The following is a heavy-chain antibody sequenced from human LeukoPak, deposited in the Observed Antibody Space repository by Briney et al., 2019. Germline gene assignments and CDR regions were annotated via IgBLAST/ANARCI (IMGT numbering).Heavy chain of an antibody. CDR3: ARTSGYYPHFGY. Sequence: PSETLSLTCTVSGGSISSYYWSWIRQPPGKGLEWIGYIYYSGSTNYNPSLKSRVTISVDTSKNQFSLKLSSVTAADTAVYYCARTSGYYPHFGYWGQGTLVTVSS. CDR1: GGSISSYY. CDR2: IYYSGST. V-gene: IGHV4-59*01. D-gene: IGHD3-22*01. J-gene: IGHJ4*02.